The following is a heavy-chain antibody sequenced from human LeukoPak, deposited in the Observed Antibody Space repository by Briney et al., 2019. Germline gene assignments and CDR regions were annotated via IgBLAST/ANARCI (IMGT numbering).Heavy chain of an antibody. Sequence: ASVKVSCKASGYTFNGNYMHWVRQAPGQGLEWMGWINPNSGGTNYAQKFQGRVTMTRDTSIGTAYMELNSLRSEDTAVYYCATLSITARPRWHWFDPWGQGTLVTVSS. CDR2: INPNSGGT. D-gene: IGHD6-6*01. J-gene: IGHJ5*02. V-gene: IGHV1-2*02. CDR1: GYTFNGNY. CDR3: ATLSITARPRWHWFDP.